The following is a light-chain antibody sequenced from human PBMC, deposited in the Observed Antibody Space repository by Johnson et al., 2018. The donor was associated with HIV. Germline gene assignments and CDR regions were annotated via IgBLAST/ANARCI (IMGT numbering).Light chain of an antibody. CDR2: DNN. V-gene: IGLV1-51*01. Sequence: QSVLTQPPSVSAAPGQKVTISCPGSSSNIGNNYVSCYQQLPGTAPKLLIYDNNKRPSGIPDRFPGSKPGTSATLDFTGPQPGAEADYYCGTWDSSLSAYVFVTETKVTVL. CDR3: GTWDSSLSAYV. J-gene: IGLJ1*01. CDR1: SSNIGNNY.